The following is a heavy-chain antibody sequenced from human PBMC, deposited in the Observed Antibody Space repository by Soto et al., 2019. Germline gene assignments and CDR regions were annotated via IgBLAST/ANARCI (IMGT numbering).Heavy chain of an antibody. D-gene: IGHD5-18*01. CDR1: GYSFTSYW. CDR2: IYPGDSDT. CDR3: AISKRGGGYSYGMDV. V-gene: IGHV5-51*01. J-gene: IGHJ6*02. Sequence: PGESLKISCKGSGYSFTSYWTGWVRQMPGKGLEWMGIIYPGDSDTRYSPSFQGQVTISADKSISTAYLQWSSLKASDTAMYYCAISKRGGGYSYGMDVWGQGTTVTVSS.